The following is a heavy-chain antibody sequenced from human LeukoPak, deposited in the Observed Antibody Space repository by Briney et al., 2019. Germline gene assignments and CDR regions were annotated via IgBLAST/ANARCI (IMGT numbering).Heavy chain of an antibody. Sequence: GGSLRLSCAASGFTFSYNWMYWVRQAPGKGLVWVSRINSDGSNTNYADSVKGRFTVSRDNAKNTLYLQMNSLRAEDTAVYYCARSEAVAWSFDLWGRGTLVTVSS. D-gene: IGHD6-19*01. CDR2: INSDGSNT. CDR3: ARSEAVAWSFDL. J-gene: IGHJ2*01. V-gene: IGHV3-74*01. CDR1: GFTFSYNW.